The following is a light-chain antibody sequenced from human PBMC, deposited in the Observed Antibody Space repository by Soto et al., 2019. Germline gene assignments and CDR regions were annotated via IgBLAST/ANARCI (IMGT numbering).Light chain of an antibody. V-gene: IGKV3-20*01. CDR3: QQYGSSGT. Sequence: ETVMTQSPATLSVSPGVSATRSCRASQSVSSNLAWYQQKPGQAPRLLIYGASNRATGIPDRFSGSGSGTDFTLTISRLEPEDFAVYYCQQYGSSGTFGQGTKVDI. CDR2: GAS. CDR1: QSVSSN. J-gene: IGKJ1*01.